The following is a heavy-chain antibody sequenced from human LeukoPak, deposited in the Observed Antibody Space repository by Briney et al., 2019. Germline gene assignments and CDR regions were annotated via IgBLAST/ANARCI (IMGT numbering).Heavy chain of an antibody. CDR1: GGTFSSYA. Sequence: SVKVSCKASGGTFSSYAISWVRQAPGQGLEWMGRITPIFGTANYAQKFQGRVTITTDESTSTAYMELSSLRSEDTAVYYCARDAVYGEAGYYYMDVWGKGTTVTVSS. CDR3: ARDAVYGEAGYYYMDV. D-gene: IGHD4/OR15-4a*01. V-gene: IGHV1-69*05. CDR2: ITPIFGTA. J-gene: IGHJ6*03.